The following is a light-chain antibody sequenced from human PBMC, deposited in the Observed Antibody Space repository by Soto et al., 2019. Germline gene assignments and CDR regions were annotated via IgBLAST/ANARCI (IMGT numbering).Light chain of an antibody. CDR3: QQRSNWPRGT. CDR2: GAS. J-gene: IGKJ2*01. V-gene: IGKV3-11*02. Sequence: EIVLTQSPATLSLSPGERATLSCSASQSVSSYLAWYQLKPGQAPRLLIFGASNRGTGIPARFRGSGSGRDFTLTISRLEPEDFAVYYCQQRSNWPRGTFGQGTKLEIK. CDR1: QSVSSY.